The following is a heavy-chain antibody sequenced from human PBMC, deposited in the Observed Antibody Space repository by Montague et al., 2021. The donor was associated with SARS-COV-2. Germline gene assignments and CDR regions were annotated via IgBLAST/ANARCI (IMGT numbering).Heavy chain of an antibody. V-gene: IGHV4-34*01. CDR2: ISHSGGT. CDR1: GGSLSGYY. D-gene: IGHD2-2*01. Sequence: SETLSLTCAVYGGSLSGYYWSWIRQPPGKGLEWIGEISHSGGTNYNPSLKSRVTISIDTSKNQFSMKLSSVTAADTAVYYCARFAYRRLCVASYYGMDVWGQGTTVTVSS. J-gene: IGHJ6*02. CDR3: ARFAYRRLCVASYYGMDV.